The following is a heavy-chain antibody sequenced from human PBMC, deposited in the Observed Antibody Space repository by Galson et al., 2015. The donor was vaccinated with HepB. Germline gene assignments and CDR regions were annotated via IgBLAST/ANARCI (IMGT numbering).Heavy chain of an antibody. CDR2: ISYDGSNK. J-gene: IGHJ2*01. D-gene: IGHD1-26*01. CDR1: GFTFSSYA. CDR3: ARDHHSEWELPNWYFDL. Sequence: SLRLSCAASGFTFSSYAMHWVRQAPGKGLEWVAVISYDGSNKYYADSVKGRFTISRDNSKNTLYLQMNSLRAEDTAVYYCARDHHSEWELPNWYFDLWGRGTLVTVSS. V-gene: IGHV3-30*04.